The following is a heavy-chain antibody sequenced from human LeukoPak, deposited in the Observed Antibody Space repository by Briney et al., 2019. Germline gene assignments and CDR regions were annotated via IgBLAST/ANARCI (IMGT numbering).Heavy chain of an antibody. CDR2: INHSGST. V-gene: IGHV4-34*01. CDR3: ATGGQLVRPDY. CDR1: GGSFSGYY. D-gene: IGHD6-13*01. Sequence: SETLSLTCAVYGGSFSGYYWSWIRQPPGKGLEWIGEINHSGSTNYNPSLKSRVTISVDTSKNQFSLKLSSVTAADTAVYYCATGGQLVRPDYWGQGTLVTVSS. J-gene: IGHJ4*02.